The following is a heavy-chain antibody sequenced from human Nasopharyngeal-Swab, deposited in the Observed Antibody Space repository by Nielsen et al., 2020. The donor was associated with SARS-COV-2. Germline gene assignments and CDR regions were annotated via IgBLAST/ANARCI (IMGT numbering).Heavy chain of an antibody. D-gene: IGHD2-15*01. Sequence: SVKVSCKASGGTFSSYAISWVRQASGQGLEWMGRIIPILGIANYAQKFQGRVTITADKSTSTAYMELSSLRSEDTAVYYCARVKPTDCSGGSCYSLPLGYWGQGTLVTVSS. V-gene: IGHV1-69*04. J-gene: IGHJ4*02. CDR1: GGTFSSYA. CDR2: IIPILGIA. CDR3: ARVKPTDCSGGSCYSLPLGY.